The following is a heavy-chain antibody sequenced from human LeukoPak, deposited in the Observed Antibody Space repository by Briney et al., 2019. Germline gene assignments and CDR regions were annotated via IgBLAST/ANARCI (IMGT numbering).Heavy chain of an antibody. D-gene: IGHD2-2*01. CDR3: ARGPTTTGCYFKAPGCNWFDP. J-gene: IGHJ5*02. V-gene: IGHV4-34*01. Sequence: SPSETLSLTCAVYGGSFSDYYWSWIRQPPGKGLEWIGEINHSGSTNYHPSLKSRVTISVDTSMNQFSLKLSSVTAADTAVYYCARGPTTTGCYFKAPGCNWFDPWGQGTLVTVSS. CDR2: INHSGST. CDR1: GGSFSDYY.